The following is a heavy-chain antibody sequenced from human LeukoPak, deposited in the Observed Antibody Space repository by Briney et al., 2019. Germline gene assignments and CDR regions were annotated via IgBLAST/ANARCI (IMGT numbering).Heavy chain of an antibody. D-gene: IGHD3-9*01. J-gene: IGHJ5*02. CDR2: IYYSGST. CDR1: GGSISSGDYY. Sequence: SQTLSLTCTVSGGSISSGDYYWSWIRQPPGTGLEWLGYIYYSGSTYYNPSLKSRVTISVDTSKNQFSLKLSSVTAADTAVYYCARGYYDILTGVNWFDPWGQGTLVTVSS. CDR3: ARGYYDILTGVNWFDP. V-gene: IGHV4-30-4*08.